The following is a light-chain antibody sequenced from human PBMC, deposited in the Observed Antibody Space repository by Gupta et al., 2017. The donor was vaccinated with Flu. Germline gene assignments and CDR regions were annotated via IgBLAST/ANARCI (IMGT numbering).Light chain of an antibody. J-gene: IGLJ2*01. Sequence: KVTISCSGSSSNIGNNYLSWYQHLPGTAPHLHLKDNDKRFSGIADRFRCSGSGTGATLGISVLQTEDEAEDDCGTWAFSMSTVVFGGGTKLTVL. CDR2: DND. CDR3: GTWAFSMSTVV. CDR1: SSNIGNNY. V-gene: IGLV1-51*02.